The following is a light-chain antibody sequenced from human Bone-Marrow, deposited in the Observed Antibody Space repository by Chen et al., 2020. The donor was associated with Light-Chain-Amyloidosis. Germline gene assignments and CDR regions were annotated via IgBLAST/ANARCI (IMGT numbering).Light chain of an antibody. V-gene: IGKV4-1*01. J-gene: IGKJ3*01. CDR1: QSVLYSSSNKNY. CDR2: WAS. Sequence: DIVMTQSPDSLAVSLGERATINCKSSQSVLYSSSNKNYLAWYQQKPGQHPKLLIYWASTRESGVPDRFSGSGSGTDFTLTISSLQAEDVAVYYCQQYYTTPFTFGPGTKVDIK. CDR3: QQYYTTPFT.